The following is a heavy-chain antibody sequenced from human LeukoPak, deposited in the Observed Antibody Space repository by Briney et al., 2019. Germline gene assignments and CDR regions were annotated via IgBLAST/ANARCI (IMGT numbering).Heavy chain of an antibody. V-gene: IGHV3-9*01. Sequence: PGGSLRLSCAASGFTFDDYAMHWVRQAPGKGLEWVSGISWNSGSIGYADSVKGRFTISRDNAKNSLYLQMNSLRAEDTALYYCAKDGNSSSWPTTYDYWGQGTLVTVSS. CDR2: ISWNSGSI. J-gene: IGHJ4*02. CDR3: AKDGNSSSWPTTYDY. CDR1: GFTFDDYA. D-gene: IGHD6-13*01.